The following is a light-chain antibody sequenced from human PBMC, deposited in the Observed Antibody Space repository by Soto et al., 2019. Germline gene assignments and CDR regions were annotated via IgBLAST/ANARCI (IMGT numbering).Light chain of an antibody. CDR3: MQGTNWPWT. V-gene: IGKV2-30*02. CDR1: QSLIHSDGNTY. CDR2: EVS. Sequence: DVVMTQSPLSLPVTLGQPASISCRSSQSLIHSDGNTYLNWFQQRPGQSPRRLIYEVSDRESGVPDRFSGSGSGTDFTLKISRVEAEDVGVYYCMQGTNWPWTFGQGTEVEIK. J-gene: IGKJ1*01.